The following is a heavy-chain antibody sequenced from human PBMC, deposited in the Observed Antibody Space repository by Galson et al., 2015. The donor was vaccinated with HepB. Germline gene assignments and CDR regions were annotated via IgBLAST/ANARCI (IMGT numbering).Heavy chain of an antibody. CDR1: GLSLSTGGVA. CDR2: IYWNGGK. D-gene: IGHD2-2*02. V-gene: IGHV2-5*01. CDR3: ARRRYCSSAACYKNAFDI. Sequence: PALVKPTQTLTLTCTFSGLSLSTGGVAVGWIRQPPGKALERLAMIYWNGGKYYSPFLESRLTTTEDTSTKQVVLTMTNMDPADTGTYYCARRRYCSSAACYKNAFDIWGQGTMVTVSS. J-gene: IGHJ3*02.